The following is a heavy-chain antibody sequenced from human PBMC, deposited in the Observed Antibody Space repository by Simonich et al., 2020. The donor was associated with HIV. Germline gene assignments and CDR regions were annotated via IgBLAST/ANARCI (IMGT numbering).Heavy chain of an antibody. D-gene: IGHD1-7*01. Sequence: QLQLQESGPGLVKPSETLSLTCTVPGGSISSSSYYWGWIRQPPGKGLEWIGSIYYSGSTYYNPSLKSRVTISVDTSKNQFSLKLSSVTAADTAVYYCASITGTTFRVSYWGQGTLVTVSS. CDR1: GGSISSSSYY. V-gene: IGHV4-39*01. CDR3: ASITGTTFRVSY. J-gene: IGHJ4*02. CDR2: IYYSGST.